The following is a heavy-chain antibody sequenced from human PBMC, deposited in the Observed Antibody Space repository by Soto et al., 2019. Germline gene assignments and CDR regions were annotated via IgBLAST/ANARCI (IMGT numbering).Heavy chain of an antibody. V-gene: IGHV4-59*01. D-gene: IGHD5-12*01. Sequence: PSETLSLTCTVSGGSISSYYWSWIRQPPGKGLEWIGYIYYSGSTNYNPSLKSRVTISVDTSKNQFSLKLSSVTAADTAVYYCARGYSGYDDYGDYGYYFDYWGQGTLVTVSS. J-gene: IGHJ4*02. CDR2: IYYSGST. CDR3: ARGYSGYDDYGDYGYYFDY. CDR1: GGSISSYY.